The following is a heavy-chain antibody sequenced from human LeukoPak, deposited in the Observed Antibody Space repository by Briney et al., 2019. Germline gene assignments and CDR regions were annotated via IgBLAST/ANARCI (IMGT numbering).Heavy chain of an antibody. CDR2: IYYSGST. J-gene: IGHJ5*02. CDR1: GGSISSSSYY. D-gene: IGHD2-2*01. Sequence: SETLSLTCTVSGGSISSSSYYWSWIRQPPGKGLGWIGYIYYSGSTYYNPSLKSRVTISVDTSKNQFSLKLSSVTAADTAVYYCARHAIVVVPAATPGWFDPWGQGTLVTVSS. V-gene: IGHV4-30-4*01. CDR3: ARHAIVVVPAATPGWFDP.